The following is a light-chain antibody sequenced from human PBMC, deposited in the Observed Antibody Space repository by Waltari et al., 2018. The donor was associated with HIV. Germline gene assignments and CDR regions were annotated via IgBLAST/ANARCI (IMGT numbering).Light chain of an antibody. Sequence: DNQMTQSPSTLSASAGERVNITCRASQSVDNWLAWYQQKPGKAPKLLIYKASSLDSGVPSRFSGSGSWTEFTLTISSLQPDDFATYYCQQHNSYSATFGQGTKVVIK. J-gene: IGKJ1*01. CDR2: KAS. CDR3: QQHNSYSAT. CDR1: QSVDNW. V-gene: IGKV1-5*03.